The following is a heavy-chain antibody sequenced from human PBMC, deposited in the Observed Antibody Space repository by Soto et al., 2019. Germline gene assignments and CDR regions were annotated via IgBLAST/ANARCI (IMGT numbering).Heavy chain of an antibody. CDR1: GGSISSGGYY. CDR2: IYYSGST. Sequence: SETLSLTCTVSGGSISSGGYYWSWIRQHPGEGLEWIGYIYYSGSTYYNPSLKSRVTISVDTSKNQFSLKLSSVTAADTAVYYCASYSGYDLNYYYYYMDVWGKGTTVTVSS. CDR3: ASYSGYDLNYYYYYMDV. D-gene: IGHD5-12*01. J-gene: IGHJ6*03. V-gene: IGHV4-31*03.